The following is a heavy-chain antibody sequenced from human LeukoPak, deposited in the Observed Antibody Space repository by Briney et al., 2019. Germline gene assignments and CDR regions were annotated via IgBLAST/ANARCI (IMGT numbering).Heavy chain of an antibody. J-gene: IGHJ4*02. CDR3: ARQTGSGLFILP. V-gene: IGHV4-39*01. CDR1: GVSISSSNSY. CDR2: IYYTGNT. Sequence: PSETLSPTCTVSGVSISSSNSYWGWIRQPPGKGLEWIGSIYYTGNTYYNASLKSRVTISIDTSKNQISLRLTSVTATDTAIYYCARQTGSGLFILPGGQGTLVTVSS. D-gene: IGHD3/OR15-3a*01.